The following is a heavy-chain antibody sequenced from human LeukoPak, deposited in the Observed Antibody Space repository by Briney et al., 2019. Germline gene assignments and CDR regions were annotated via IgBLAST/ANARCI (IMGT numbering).Heavy chain of an antibody. V-gene: IGHV3-30*04. Sequence: PGGSLRLSCVASGFTFHNFAMHWVRQAPGKGLEWVAVISNDERNKYYTDSVKGRFTISRDNSKNTVYLQMNSLRAEDTAVYYCARHNFGIAVAGPSSRTTLFDYWGQGTLVTVSS. J-gene: IGHJ4*02. CDR3: ARHNFGIAVAGPSSRTTLFDY. D-gene: IGHD6-19*01. CDR1: GFTFHNFA. CDR2: ISNDERNK.